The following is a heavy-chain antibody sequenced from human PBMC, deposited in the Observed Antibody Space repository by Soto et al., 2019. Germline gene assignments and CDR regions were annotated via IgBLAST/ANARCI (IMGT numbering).Heavy chain of an antibody. Sequence: PGGSLRLSCVASGFTFSSNGMHWVRQAPGKGLEWVAAIWFDGSKKYYGDSVKGRFSISRDNSKNTLYLQMNSLRAEDTAIYYCARDLRLPRNYDYFYGMDVWGQGTTVTVSS. CDR1: GFTFSSNG. CDR2: IWFDGSKK. D-gene: IGHD5-12*01. J-gene: IGHJ6*02. V-gene: IGHV3-33*01. CDR3: ARDLRLPRNYDYFYGMDV.